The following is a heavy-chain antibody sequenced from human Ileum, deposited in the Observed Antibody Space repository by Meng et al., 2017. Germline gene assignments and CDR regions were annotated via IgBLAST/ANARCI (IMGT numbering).Heavy chain of an antibody. D-gene: IGHD3-10*01. CDR1: GGSFSGYD. V-gene: IGHV4-34*01. J-gene: IGHJ5*02. Sequence: QDQPRRVGAGLLKASDALSPTVAVYGGSFSGYDLSWIRPPPGKALEWIGEINHSGSTNYNPSLKSRVTISVDTSKNQFSLKLSSVTAADTAVYYCARGRGLIWFGEWFDPWGQGTLVTVSS. CDR2: INHSGST. CDR3: ARGRGLIWFGEWFDP.